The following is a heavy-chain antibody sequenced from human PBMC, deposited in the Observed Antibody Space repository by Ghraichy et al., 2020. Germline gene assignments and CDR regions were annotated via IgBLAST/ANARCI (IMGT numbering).Heavy chain of an antibody. D-gene: IGHD2-8*01. V-gene: IGHV3-23*01. Sequence: GGSLRLSCAASGFTFSSYAMSWVRQAPGKGLEWVSAISGSGGSTYYADSVKGRFTISRDNSKNTLYLQMTSLRAEDTVVYYCAKGTEDSVLMVYAIHAFDIWGQGTMVTVSS. CDR2: ISGSGGST. CDR3: AKGTEDSVLMVYAIHAFDI. J-gene: IGHJ3*02. CDR1: GFTFSSYA.